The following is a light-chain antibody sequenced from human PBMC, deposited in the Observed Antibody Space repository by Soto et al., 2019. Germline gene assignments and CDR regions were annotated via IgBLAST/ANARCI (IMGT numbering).Light chain of an antibody. J-gene: IGLJ1*01. CDR2: EVN. V-gene: IGLV2-23*02. CDR3: CSYAGSSTLV. CDR1: SNDVGSYNL. Sequence: QSVLTQPASVSGSPGQSITISCTGTSNDVGSYNLVSWYQQHPGKAPKVMIYEVNKRPSGVSNRFSGSKSGNTASLTISGLQAEDEADSYCCSYAGSSTLVFGTGTKVTVL.